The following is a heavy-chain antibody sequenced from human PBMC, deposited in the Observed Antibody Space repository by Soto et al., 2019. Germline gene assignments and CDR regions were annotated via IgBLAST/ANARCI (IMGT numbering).Heavy chain of an antibody. J-gene: IGHJ4*02. CDR1: GFTFSSYS. Sequence: GGSLRLSCAASGFTFSSYSMNWVRQAPGKGLEWVSSISSSSSYIYYADSVKGRFTISRDNAKNSLYLQMNSLRAEDTAVYYCARDLMGHDYGDHYDYWGQGTLVTVSS. D-gene: IGHD4-17*01. CDR3: ARDLMGHDYGDHYDY. V-gene: IGHV3-21*01. CDR2: ISSSSSYI.